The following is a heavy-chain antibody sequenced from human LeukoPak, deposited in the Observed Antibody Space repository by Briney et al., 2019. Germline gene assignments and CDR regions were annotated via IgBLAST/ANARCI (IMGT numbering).Heavy chain of an antibody. Sequence: GGSLRLSCAASGFTFSSYGMHWVRQAPGKGLEWVAVISYDGSNKYYADSVKGRFTISRDNSKNTLYLQMNSLRAEDTAVYYCAKDTPGSYYDFWSGYSMDVWGQGTTVTVSS. CDR2: ISYDGSNK. J-gene: IGHJ6*02. CDR1: GFTFSSYG. CDR3: AKDTPGSYYDFWSGYSMDV. V-gene: IGHV3-30*18. D-gene: IGHD3-3*01.